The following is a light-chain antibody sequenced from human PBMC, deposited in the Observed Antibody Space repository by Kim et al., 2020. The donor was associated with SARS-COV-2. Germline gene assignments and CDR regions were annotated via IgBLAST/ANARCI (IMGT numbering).Light chain of an antibody. CDR1: SGSIASNY. CDR2: EDN. J-gene: IGLJ3*02. Sequence: NFMLTQPHSVSESPGKTVTISCTGSSGSIASNYVQWYQQRPGSAPTTVIYEDNQRPSGVPERFSGSIDSSSNSASLTISGLKTEDEADYYCQSYDSSNQVFGGGTQLTVL. CDR3: QSYDSSNQV. V-gene: IGLV6-57*02.